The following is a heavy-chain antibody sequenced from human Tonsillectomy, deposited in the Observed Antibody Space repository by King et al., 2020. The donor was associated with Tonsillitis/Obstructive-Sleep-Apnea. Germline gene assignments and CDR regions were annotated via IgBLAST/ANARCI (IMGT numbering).Heavy chain of an antibody. V-gene: IGHV4-59*01. D-gene: IGHD3/OR15-3a*01. CDR2: IYYSGVT. CDR1: GGSISSYY. J-gene: IGHJ2*01. CDR3: ARVDRSWNFDL. Sequence: VHLQESGPGLVKPSETLSLTCTVSGGSISSYYWSWIRQPPGKGLEWIGYIYYSGVTNYNPSLKSRVTISVDTSNNQFSLKLSSVTAADTAVYYCARVDRSWNFDLWGRGTLVTVSS.